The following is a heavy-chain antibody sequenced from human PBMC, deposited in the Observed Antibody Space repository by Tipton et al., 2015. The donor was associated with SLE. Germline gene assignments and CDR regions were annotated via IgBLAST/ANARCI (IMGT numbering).Heavy chain of an antibody. Sequence: GLVKPSETLSLTCTVSGGSISSYYWSWIRQRPGKGLEWIGYIYYSGSTNYNPSLKSRVTISVDTSKNQFSLKLSSVTAADTAVYYCARQSTYYDFWSGYYTGRYFDYWGQGTLVTVSS. D-gene: IGHD3-3*01. CDR3: ARQSTYYDFWSGYYTGRYFDY. CDR2: IYYSGST. J-gene: IGHJ4*02. V-gene: IGHV4-59*08. CDR1: GGSISSYY.